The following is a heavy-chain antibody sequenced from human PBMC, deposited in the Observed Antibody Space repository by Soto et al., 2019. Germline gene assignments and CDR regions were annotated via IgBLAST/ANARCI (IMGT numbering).Heavy chain of an antibody. CDR2: ISAYNGNT. CDR1: GYTFTSYG. J-gene: IGHJ6*02. CDR3: AREGYCSGGSCSHYYYYGMDV. Sequence: QVQLVQSGAEVKKPGASVKVSCKASGYTFTSYGISWVRQAPGQGLEWMGWISAYNGNTNYAQKLQGRVTMTTDTSTGTADMELRSRRSDDTAVYYCAREGYCSGGSCSHYYYYGMDVWGQGTTVTVSS. D-gene: IGHD2-15*01. V-gene: IGHV1-18*01.